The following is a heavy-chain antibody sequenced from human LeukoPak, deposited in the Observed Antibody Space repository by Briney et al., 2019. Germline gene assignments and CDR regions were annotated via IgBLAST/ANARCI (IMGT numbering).Heavy chain of an antibody. CDR2: INTNTGNP. D-gene: IGHD6-13*01. CDR1: GNTFTNHP. CDR3: ATFMAAAGPGPGYFDY. J-gene: IGHJ4*02. Sequence: GASVKVSCKASGNTFTNHPINWVRQAPGQGLEWMGWINTNTGNPTYVQGFTGRFVFSLDTSVSTAYLQTNGLKAEDTAVYYCATFMAAAGPGPGYFDYWGQGTLVTVSS. V-gene: IGHV7-4-1*02.